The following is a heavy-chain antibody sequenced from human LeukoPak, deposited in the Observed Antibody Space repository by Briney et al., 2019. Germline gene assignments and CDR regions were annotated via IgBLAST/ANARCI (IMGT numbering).Heavy chain of an antibody. CDR1: GDTFTSYG. J-gene: IGHJ6*03. CDR3: ARVPTYGGSYGDYYYMDV. CDR2: MNPNSGNT. Sequence: GASVTVSCKASGDTFTSYGISWVRQAPGQGLEWMGWMNPNSGNTGYAQKFQGRVTITRNTSISTAYMELSSLRSEDTAVYYCARVPTYGGSYGDYYYMDVWGKGTTVTVSS. V-gene: IGHV1-8*03. D-gene: IGHD1-26*01.